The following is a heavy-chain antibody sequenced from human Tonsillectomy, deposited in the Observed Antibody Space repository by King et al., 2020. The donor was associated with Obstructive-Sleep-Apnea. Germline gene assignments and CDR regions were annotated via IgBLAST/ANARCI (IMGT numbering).Heavy chain of an antibody. Sequence: QLQESGPGLVKPSQTLSLTCTVSGGSISSGDYYWSWIRQPPGKGLEWIGYIYYSGSTYYNPSLKSRVTISVDTSKNQFSLKLSSVTAADTAVYYCAIVLFYGSGSYRPPYDAFDIWGQGTMVTVSS. J-gene: IGHJ3*02. D-gene: IGHD3-10*01. V-gene: IGHV4-30-4*01. CDR2: IYYSGST. CDR1: GGSISSGDYY. CDR3: AIVLFYGSGSYRPPYDAFDI.